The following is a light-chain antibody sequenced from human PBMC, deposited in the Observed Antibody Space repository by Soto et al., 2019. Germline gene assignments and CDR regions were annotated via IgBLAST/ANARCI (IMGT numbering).Light chain of an antibody. CDR1: QSLLHSSGRYY. CDR2: LGS. V-gene: IGKV2-28*01. J-gene: IGKJ4*01. CDR3: IQALQTPFT. Sequence: DIVMTQSPLSLPVTPGEPASISCSSSQSLLHSSGRYYLDWYLQKPGQSPQLLIYLGSHRASGVPDRFSGSGSGTDFTLTISRVEAEDVGIYYCIQALQTPFTFGGGTRAEIK.